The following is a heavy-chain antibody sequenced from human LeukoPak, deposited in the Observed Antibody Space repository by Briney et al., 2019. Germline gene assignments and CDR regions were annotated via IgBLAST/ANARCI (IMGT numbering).Heavy chain of an antibody. CDR3: ARAYSGSYSRY. D-gene: IGHD1-26*01. CDR1: GYTFTSYD. V-gene: IGHV1-2*02. CDR2: INPNSGGT. J-gene: IGHJ4*02. Sequence: ASVKVSCKASGYTFTSYDIHWVRQATGQGLEWMGWINPNSGGTNYAQKFQGRVTMTRDTSISTAYMELSRLRSDDTAVYYCARAYSGSYSRYWGQGTLVTVSS.